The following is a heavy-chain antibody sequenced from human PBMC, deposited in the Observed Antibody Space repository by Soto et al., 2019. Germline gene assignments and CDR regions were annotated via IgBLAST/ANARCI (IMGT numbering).Heavy chain of an antibody. D-gene: IGHD2-2*01. CDR2: IYYSGST. J-gene: IGHJ3*02. Sequence: SETLSLTCTVSGGSISSYYWSWIRQPPGKGLEWIGYIYYSGSTNYNPSLKSRVTISVDTSKNQFSLKLSSVTAADTAVYYCARGRGGWFINQLLNAFDIWGQGTMVTVS. CDR1: GGSISSYY. CDR3: ARGRGGWFINQLLNAFDI. V-gene: IGHV4-59*01.